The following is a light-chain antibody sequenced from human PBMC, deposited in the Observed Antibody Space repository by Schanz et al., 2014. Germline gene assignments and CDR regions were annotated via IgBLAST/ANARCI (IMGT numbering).Light chain of an antibody. V-gene: IGLV2-11*01. CDR3: SSYTGSTSFWV. CDR2: DVN. J-gene: IGLJ3*02. CDR1: RSDVGAYNY. Sequence: QSALTQPRSVSGSPGQSVTISCTGTRSDVGAYNYVSWYQQHPGKAPKLVIYDVNKRPSGVPDRFSGSKSGNTASLSISGLQGEDEADYYCSSYTGSTSFWVFGGGTKLTVL.